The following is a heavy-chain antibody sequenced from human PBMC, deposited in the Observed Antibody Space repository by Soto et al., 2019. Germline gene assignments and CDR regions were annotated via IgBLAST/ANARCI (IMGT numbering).Heavy chain of an antibody. CDR1: GFTFSHYA. CDR2: ISYDGSQK. V-gene: IGHV3-30-3*01. Sequence: GGSLRLSCAASGFTFSHYAVHWVRQAPGKGLEWVAVISYDGSQKNYADSVRGRFSISRSNSNNMLYLQMNDLRGEDTAVYYCARNPYGDYNFDYWGLGTLVTVS. CDR3: ARNPYGDYNFDY. D-gene: IGHD4-17*01. J-gene: IGHJ4*02.